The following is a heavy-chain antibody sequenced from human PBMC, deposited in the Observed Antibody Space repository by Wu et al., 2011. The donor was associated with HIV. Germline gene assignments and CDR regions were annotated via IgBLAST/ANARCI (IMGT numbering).Heavy chain of an antibody. Sequence: QVQLVQSGAEVKKPGASVKVSCKTSGYIFTGYYVHWVRQAPGQGLEWMGRINCNGGDTDYAQRFQGRVTLTRDTSISAVSMEVSSLRSDDTAVYYCARGKWLELDFWGQGTRSPSPQ. V-gene: IGHV1-2*02. CDR3: ARGKWLELDF. J-gene: IGHJ4*02. CDR1: GYIFTGYY. CDR2: INCNGGDT. D-gene: IGHD6-19*01.